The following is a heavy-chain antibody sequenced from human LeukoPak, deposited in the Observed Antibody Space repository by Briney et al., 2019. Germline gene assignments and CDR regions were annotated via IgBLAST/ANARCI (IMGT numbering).Heavy chain of an antibody. V-gene: IGHV3-30*18. J-gene: IGHJ4*02. CDR3: AKGYDYLPVY. CDR1: GFTFSSYG. Sequence: GRPLRLSCAASGFTFSSYGMHWVRQAPGKGLEWVAVISYDGSNKYYADSVKGRFTISRDNSKNTLYLQMNSLRAEDTAVYYCAKGYDYLPVYWGQGTLVTVSS. D-gene: IGHD5-12*01. CDR2: ISYDGSNK.